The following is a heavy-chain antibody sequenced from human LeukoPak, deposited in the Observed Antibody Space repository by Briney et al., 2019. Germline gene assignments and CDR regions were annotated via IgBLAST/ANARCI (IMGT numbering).Heavy chain of an antibody. D-gene: IGHD1-26*01. CDR3: ARWRSGSYYQGWFDP. CDR1: GGSISSGSYY. CDR2: IYTSGST. Sequence: PSETLSLTCTVSGGSISSGSYYWSWIRQPAGKGLEWIGRIYTSGSTNYNPSLKSRVTISVDPSKNQFSLKLSSVTAADTAVYYCARWRSGSYYQGWFDPWGQGTLVTVSS. V-gene: IGHV4-61*02. J-gene: IGHJ5*02.